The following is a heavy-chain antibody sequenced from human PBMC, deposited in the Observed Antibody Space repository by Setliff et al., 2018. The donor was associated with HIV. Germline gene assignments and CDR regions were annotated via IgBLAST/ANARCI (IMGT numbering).Heavy chain of an antibody. CDR1: GHNSDFC. CDR2: IFLRNGET. V-gene: IGHV1-69-2*01. Sequence: ASVKVSCKASGHNSDFCIHWVQQAPGGRLAWMGRIFLRNGETRYSEKFQGRLTITADTSIDTAYTDLSSLRSEDTAVYYCTTTYVRDDYNFDFWGQGSLVTVSS. J-gene: IGHJ4*02. D-gene: IGHD4-4*01. CDR3: TTTYVRDDYNFDF.